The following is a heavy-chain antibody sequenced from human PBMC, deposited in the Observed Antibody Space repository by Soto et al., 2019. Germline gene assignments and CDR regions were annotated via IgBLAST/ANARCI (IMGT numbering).Heavy chain of an antibody. CDR3: ARAPDYDFWGGRNWFDP. V-gene: IGHV4-59*01. CDR1: GGSITDNY. J-gene: IGHJ5*02. CDR2: IYYTGIT. D-gene: IGHD3-3*01. Sequence: QVQLQQSGPGLLKPSETLSLTCSVSGGSITDNYWTWIRQSPGKGLEWVGYIYYTGITNYNPSLKRRVTISLDRSKNQFSLKLDSVTAADTAVSYCARAPDYDFWGGRNWFDPWGQGTLVTVSS.